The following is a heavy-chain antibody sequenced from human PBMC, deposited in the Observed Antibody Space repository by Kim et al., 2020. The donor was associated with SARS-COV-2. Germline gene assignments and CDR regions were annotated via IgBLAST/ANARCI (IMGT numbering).Heavy chain of an antibody. J-gene: IGHJ4*02. Sequence: SETLSLTCTVSGGSVSSGSYYWSWIRQPPGKGLEWIGYIYYSGSTNYNPSLKSRVTISVDTSKNQFSLKLSSVTAADTAVYYCARDERCFDWTPNFDYWGQGALVTVSP. CDR1: GGSVSSGSYY. CDR3: ARDERCFDWTPNFDY. D-gene: IGHD3-9*01. CDR2: IYYSGST. V-gene: IGHV4-61*01.